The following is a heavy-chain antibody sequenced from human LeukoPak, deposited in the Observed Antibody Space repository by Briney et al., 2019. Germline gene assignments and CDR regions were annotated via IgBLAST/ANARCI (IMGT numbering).Heavy chain of an antibody. CDR3: AKGHYYDSSGNHHYFYYLDV. CDR2: INPNSGGT. CDR1: GYTFTGYY. J-gene: IGHJ6*03. Sequence: ASVKVSCKASGYTFTGYYMHWVRQAPGQGLEWMGWINPNSGGTNYAQKFQGRVTMTRDTSISTAYMELSRLRSDDTAVYYCAKGHYYDSSGNHHYFYYLDVWGKGTTVTVSS. D-gene: IGHD3-22*01. V-gene: IGHV1-2*02.